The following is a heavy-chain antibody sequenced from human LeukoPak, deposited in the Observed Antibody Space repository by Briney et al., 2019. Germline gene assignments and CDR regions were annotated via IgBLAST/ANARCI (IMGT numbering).Heavy chain of an antibody. Sequence: ASVKVSCKASGYTFTSYAMNWVRQAPGQGLEWMGWINTNTGNPTYAQGFTGRFVFSLDTSVSTAYLQISSLKAEDTAVYYCARGLSLSGYLDAFDIWGQGTMVTVSS. V-gene: IGHV7-4-1*02. CDR1: GYTFTSYA. D-gene: IGHD3-22*01. CDR3: ARGLSLSGYLDAFDI. CDR2: INTNTGNP. J-gene: IGHJ3*02.